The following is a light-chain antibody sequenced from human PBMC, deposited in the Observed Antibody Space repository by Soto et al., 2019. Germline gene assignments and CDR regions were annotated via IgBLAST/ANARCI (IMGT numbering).Light chain of an antibody. CDR1: QSVRNNF. Sequence: EIVLTQSPGTLSLSPGERATLSCRASQSVRNNFLAWYQQKPGQAPRLLIYGASHRAAGIPDRFSGSASGTDFTLTISRLEPEDFVVFYCQQYGNSPHTFGQGTRVEIK. V-gene: IGKV3-20*01. J-gene: IGKJ2*01. CDR2: GAS. CDR3: QQYGNSPHT.